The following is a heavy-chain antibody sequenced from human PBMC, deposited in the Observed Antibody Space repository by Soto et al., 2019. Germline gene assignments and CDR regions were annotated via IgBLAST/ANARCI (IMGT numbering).Heavy chain of an antibody. CDR3: ARRFPVAGTSPAYYYYYMDV. J-gene: IGHJ6*03. V-gene: IGHV1-46*03. D-gene: IGHD6-19*01. CDR1: GYTFTSYY. Sequence: VASVKVSCKASGYTFTSYYMHWVRQAPGQGLEWIGIINPSGGSTSYAQKFQGRVTMTRDTSTSTVYMELSSLRSEDTAVYYCARRFPVAGTSPAYYYYYMDVWGKGTTVTVSS. CDR2: INPSGGST.